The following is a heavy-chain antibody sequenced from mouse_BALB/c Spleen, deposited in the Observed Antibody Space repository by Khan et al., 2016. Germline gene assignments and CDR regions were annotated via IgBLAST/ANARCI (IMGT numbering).Heavy chain of an antibody. V-gene: IGHV4-1*02. CDR3: ARLHYYGRFAY. D-gene: IGHD1-2*01. Sequence: VQLKESGGGLVQPGGSLKLSCVASGFDFSRYWMSWVRQAPGKGLEWIGEINPDSSTINYTPSLKDKFIISRDNAKNTLYLQMSKVRSEDTALXYCARLHYYGRFAYWGQGTLVTVSA. J-gene: IGHJ3*01. CDR1: GFDFSRYW. CDR2: INPDSSTI.